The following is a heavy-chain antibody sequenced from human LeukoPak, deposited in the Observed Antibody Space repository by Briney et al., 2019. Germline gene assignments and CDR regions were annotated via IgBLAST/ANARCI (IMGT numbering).Heavy chain of an antibody. CDR2: IYYSGST. CDR3: ARVRNSGSYYLFDY. D-gene: IGHD1-26*01. J-gene: IGHJ4*02. V-gene: IGHV4-39*01. Sequence: SETLSLTCTVSGGSISSSSYYWGWIRQPPGKGLEWIGSIYYSGSTYYNPSLKSRVTISVDTSKNQFSLKLSSETAADTPVYYCARVRNSGSYYLFDYWGQGTLVTVSS. CDR1: GGSISSSSYY.